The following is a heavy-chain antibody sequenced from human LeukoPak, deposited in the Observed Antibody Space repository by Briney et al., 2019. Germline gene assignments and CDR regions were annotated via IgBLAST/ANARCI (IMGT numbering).Heavy chain of an antibody. D-gene: IGHD3-22*01. CDR1: GGSISSGGYS. Sequence: KTSETLSLTCAVSGGSISSGGYSWSWIRQPPGKGLEWIGYIYHSGSTYYNPSLKSRVTISVDRSKNQFSLKLSSVTAADTAVYYCASTPIYYYDSSGPAFWFDYWGQGTLVTVSS. CDR2: IYHSGST. V-gene: IGHV4-30-2*01. CDR3: ASTPIYYYDSSGPAFWFDY. J-gene: IGHJ4*02.